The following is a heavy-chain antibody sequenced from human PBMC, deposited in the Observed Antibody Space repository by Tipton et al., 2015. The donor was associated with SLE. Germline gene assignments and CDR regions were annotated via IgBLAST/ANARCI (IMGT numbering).Heavy chain of an antibody. CDR2: IYYRGST. J-gene: IGHJ4*02. V-gene: IGHV4-39*01. D-gene: IGHD2-8*02. CDR1: GGSITSSSYY. CDR3: ARHPTGFYFDY. Sequence: TLSLTCAVYGGSITSSSYYWAWIRQSPVEGVEWIGEIYYRGSTNYNPSLESRVTISVDTSKNQFSLKLTSVTAADTAVYYCARHPTGFYFDYWGQGSLVTVSS.